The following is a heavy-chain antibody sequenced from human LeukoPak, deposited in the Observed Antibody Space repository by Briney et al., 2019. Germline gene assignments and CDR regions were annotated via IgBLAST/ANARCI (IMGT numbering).Heavy chain of an antibody. Sequence: GESLKISCKGSGYTFTSYWIGWVRQMPGRGLEWMGIIYPGDSDTRYSPSFQGQVSISVDKSISTAHLQWSSLKASDTAMYYCARRGSGWYVDYWGQGSLVTVSS. J-gene: IGHJ4*02. CDR3: ARRGSGWYVDY. V-gene: IGHV5-51*01. CDR2: IYPGDSDT. D-gene: IGHD6-19*01. CDR1: GYTFTSYW.